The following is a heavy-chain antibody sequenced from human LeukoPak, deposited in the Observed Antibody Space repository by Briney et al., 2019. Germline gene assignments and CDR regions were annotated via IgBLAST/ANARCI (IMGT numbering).Heavy chain of an antibody. V-gene: IGHV1-69*02. CDR2: IIPILGIA. Sequence: SVKVSCKASGYTFTDYYMHWVRQAPGQGLEWMGRIIPILGIANYAQKFQGRVTITADKSTSTAYMELSSLRSEDTAVYYCASTARPHYYYGMDVWGQGTTVTVSS. CDR1: GYTFTDYY. D-gene: IGHD6-6*01. J-gene: IGHJ6*02. CDR3: ASTARPHYYYGMDV.